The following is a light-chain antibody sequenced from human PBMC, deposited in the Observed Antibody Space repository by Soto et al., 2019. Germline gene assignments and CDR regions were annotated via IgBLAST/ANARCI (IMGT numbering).Light chain of an antibody. V-gene: IGKV3-15*01. CDR2: GAS. CDR1: KSVSTN. Sequence: EILMTQSPVTLSVSPGESATLSCRASKSVSTNLAWYKLQPGQAPSLLIYGASIRDTGVPARFSGSVSGTECTLTISSLQSEDFAVYYCQQYDDWPQTFGQGTKVDNK. J-gene: IGKJ1*01. CDR3: QQYDDWPQT.